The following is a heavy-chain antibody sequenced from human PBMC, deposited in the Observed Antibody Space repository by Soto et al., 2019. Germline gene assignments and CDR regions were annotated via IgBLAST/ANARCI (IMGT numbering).Heavy chain of an antibody. V-gene: IGHV3-15*07. CDR2: LKSKRDGGTA. D-gene: IGHD3-10*01. CDR3: ATDVWPYYGSEH. J-gene: IGHJ1*01. Sequence: EVQLVESGGGLVKPGGSLRLSCAASGLTFSNVWMNWVRQAPGKGLEWVGRLKSKRDGGTADYAAPVKGRFTISRDESTNTLYLQMTSLKAEDTALYYCATDVWPYYGSEHRGPGTLVAV. CDR1: GLTFSNVW.